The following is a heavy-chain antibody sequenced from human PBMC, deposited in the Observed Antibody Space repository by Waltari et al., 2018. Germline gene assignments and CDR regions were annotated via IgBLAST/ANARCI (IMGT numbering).Heavy chain of an antibody. CDR2: IYYSGST. V-gene: IGHV4-31*03. D-gene: IGHD6-13*01. Sequence: QVQLQASGPGLVKPSQALSLTCPVTGGSIRSGGSSWSWIRQHPGKGLEWIGYIYYSGSTYYNPSLKSRVTISVDTSKNQFSLKLSSGTAADTAVYYCATYSSSWDDAFDIWGQGTMVTVSS. CDR3: ATYSSSWDDAFDI. J-gene: IGHJ3*02. CDR1: GGSIRSGGSS.